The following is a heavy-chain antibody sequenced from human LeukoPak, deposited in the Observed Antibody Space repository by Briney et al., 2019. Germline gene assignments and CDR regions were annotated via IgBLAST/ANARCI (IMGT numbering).Heavy chain of an antibody. V-gene: IGHV3-48*03. D-gene: IGHD3-22*01. CDR3: ARDLDYYDSSGYWSWFDP. J-gene: IGHJ5*02. Sequence: GGSLRLSCAASGFTFSSYEMNWVRQAPGKGLEWVSYISSSGSTIYYADSVKGRFTISRDNAKNSLYLQMNSLRAEDTAVYYCARDLDYYDSSGYWSWFDPWGQGTLVTVSS. CDR2: ISSSGSTI. CDR1: GFTFSSYE.